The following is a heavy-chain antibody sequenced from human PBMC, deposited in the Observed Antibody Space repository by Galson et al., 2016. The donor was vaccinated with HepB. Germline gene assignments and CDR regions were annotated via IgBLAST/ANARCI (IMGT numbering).Heavy chain of an antibody. CDR3: AASPATTEVPEGYALDF. D-gene: IGHD4-11*01. V-gene: IGHV3-30*04. CDR1: GFSFSSQA. J-gene: IGHJ3*01. Sequence: SLRLSCAASGFSFSSQAMYWVRQAPGKGLEWVAVISYDERNKYYTDSVKGRFTVSRDSSKYTLYLQMNSLRIEDTAAYYCAASPATTEVPEGYALDFWGQGTMVTVSS. CDR2: ISYDERNK.